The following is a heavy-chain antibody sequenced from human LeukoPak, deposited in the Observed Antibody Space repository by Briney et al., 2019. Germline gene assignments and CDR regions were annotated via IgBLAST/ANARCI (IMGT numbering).Heavy chain of an antibody. CDR1: EFTFSTNA. Sequence: GGSLRLSCAASEFTFSTNAMHCVRQTPGKGLEWMAVISYDGNSDTYADPVEGRFTVSRDNSRNILYLQMNSLRNDDTAMYYCARDGANDLFKGGAYFLDWGQGALVIVS. CDR2: ISYDGNSD. CDR3: ARDGANDLFKGGAYFLD. J-gene: IGHJ1*01. D-gene: IGHD4/OR15-4a*01. V-gene: IGHV3-30*04.